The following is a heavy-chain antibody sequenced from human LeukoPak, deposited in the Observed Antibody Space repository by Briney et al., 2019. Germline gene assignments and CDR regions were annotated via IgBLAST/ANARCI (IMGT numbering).Heavy chain of an antibody. Sequence: ASVKVSCKASGYTFTDYYMHWVRQAPGQGLEWMGWINPNRGGTNYAQKLQGRVTMTTDTSTSTAYMELRSLRSDDTAVYYCARDNYYDSSGYYSLLSYYYYGMDVWGQGTTVTVSS. J-gene: IGHJ6*02. CDR2: INPNRGGT. CDR1: GYTFTDYY. V-gene: IGHV1-2*02. D-gene: IGHD3-22*01. CDR3: ARDNYYDSSGYYSLLSYYYYGMDV.